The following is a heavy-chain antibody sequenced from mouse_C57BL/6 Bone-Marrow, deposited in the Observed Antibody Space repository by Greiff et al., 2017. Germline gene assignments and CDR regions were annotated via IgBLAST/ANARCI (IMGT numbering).Heavy chain of an antibody. V-gene: IGHV1-81*01. D-gene: IGHD1-1*01. CDR1: GYTFTSYG. Sequence: QVTLKVSGAELARPGASVKLSCKASGYTFTSYGIRWVKQRTGQGLEWIGEIYPRSGNTYYNEKFKGKATLTADKSSSTAYMELRSLTSEDSAVYFCASDYYGSSRFAYWGQGTLVTVSA. J-gene: IGHJ3*01. CDR3: ASDYYGSSRFAY. CDR2: IYPRSGNT.